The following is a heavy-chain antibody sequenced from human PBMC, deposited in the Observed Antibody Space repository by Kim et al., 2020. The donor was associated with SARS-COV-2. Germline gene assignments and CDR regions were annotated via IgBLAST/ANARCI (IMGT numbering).Heavy chain of an antibody. J-gene: IGHJ5*02. CDR1: GYSFTSYW. CDR2: IYPGDSDT. Sequence: GESLKISCKGSGYSFTSYWIGWVRQMPGKGLEWMGIIYPGDSDTRYSPSFQGQVTISADKSISTAYLQWSSLKASDTAMYYCARAVVPAAIRGGHNWFDPWGQGTLVTVSS. D-gene: IGHD2-2*01. V-gene: IGHV5-51*01. CDR3: ARAVVPAAIRGGHNWFDP.